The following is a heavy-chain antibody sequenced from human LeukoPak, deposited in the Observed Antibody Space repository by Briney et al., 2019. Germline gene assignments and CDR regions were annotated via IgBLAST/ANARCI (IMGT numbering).Heavy chain of an antibody. J-gene: IGHJ4*02. CDR1: GFTFSVYY. V-gene: IGHV3-74*03. Sequence: GGSLRLSCAASGFTFSVYYMFWVRQAPGKGLVWVSSISPDATKSKYADFVEGRLTISRDNAKNTLYLQLNSLRVEDAAVYYCATGYRSAYSWDSWGQGTLVTVSS. CDR3: ATGYRSAYSWDS. CDR2: ISPDATKS. D-gene: IGHD5-12*01.